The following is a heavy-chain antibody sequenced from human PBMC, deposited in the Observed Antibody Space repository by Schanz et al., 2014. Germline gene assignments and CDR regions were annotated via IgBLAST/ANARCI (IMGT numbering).Heavy chain of an antibody. CDR3: ARAPVTVGTYHYYMDV. J-gene: IGHJ6*03. CDR1: GGTFSSST. Sequence: QVQLVQSGAEVKKPGSSVKVSCKASGGTFSSSTLTWVRQAPGQGLEWMGRIIPILDKTNYAQKFQGRVTMTRHTSISTAYMELSSLRSEDTAVYYCARAPVTVGTYHYYMDVWGKGTTVTVSS. CDR2: IIPILDKT. V-gene: IGHV1-69*08. D-gene: IGHD4-17*01.